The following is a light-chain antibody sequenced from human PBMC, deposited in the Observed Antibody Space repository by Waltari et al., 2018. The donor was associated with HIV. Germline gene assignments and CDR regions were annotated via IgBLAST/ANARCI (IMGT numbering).Light chain of an antibody. Sequence: DIVMTQSPDSLPVSLGERATINCTSSRSILHSSDNRNYLAWYQQKPRQPPKLLISWASTRESGVPDRFSGSGSVTAFTLTITRLQAEDVAVYHCQQYFRIPPTFGGGTKVEIK. CDR3: QQYFRIPPT. CDR1: RSILHSSDNRNY. CDR2: WAS. V-gene: IGKV4-1*01. J-gene: IGKJ4*01.